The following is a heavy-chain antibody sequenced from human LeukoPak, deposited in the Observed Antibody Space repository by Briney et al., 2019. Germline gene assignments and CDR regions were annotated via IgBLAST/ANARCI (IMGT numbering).Heavy chain of an antibody. V-gene: IGHV3-23*01. Sequence: GGSLRLSCAASGFTFSSYAMSWVRQAPGKGLEWVSAISGSGGSTYYADSVKGWFTISRDNSKNTLYLQMNSLRAEDTAVYYCAFASGSYLWAFDIWGQGTMVTVSS. J-gene: IGHJ3*02. CDR1: GFTFSSYA. CDR3: AFASGSYLWAFDI. D-gene: IGHD1-26*01. CDR2: ISGSGGST.